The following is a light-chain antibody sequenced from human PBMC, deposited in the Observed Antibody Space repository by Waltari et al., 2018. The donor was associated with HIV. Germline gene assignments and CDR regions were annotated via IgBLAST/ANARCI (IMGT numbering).Light chain of an antibody. CDR3: QALATWGSPSGGV. CDR1: ELGHKY. J-gene: IGLJ1*01. V-gene: IGLV3-1*01. Sequence: SSGLTQPPSVSVSPGQTASISCSGHELGHKYVSWYQQKPGKSPVLLIYKDTERHSGITGRLSGSNSGQTATLNIRGARATDEAEDCCQALATWGSPSGGVFGTGTRVTVL. CDR2: KDT.